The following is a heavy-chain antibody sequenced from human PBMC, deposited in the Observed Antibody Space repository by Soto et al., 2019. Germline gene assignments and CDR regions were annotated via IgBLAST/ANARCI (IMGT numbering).Heavy chain of an antibody. D-gene: IGHD3-10*01. CDR3: ARQGSNEYYSYGMEV. Sequence: QVQLVQSGAEVKKPGSSVKVSCKASGGTFSSYAINWVRQAPGQGLEWMGGIIRIFGTPDYAQRFQGRVTITADESTSTAYMELSSLRSEDTAVYYCARQGSNEYYSYGMEVWGQGTTVTVSS. J-gene: IGHJ6*02. CDR1: GGTFSSYA. CDR2: IIRIFGTP. V-gene: IGHV1-69*12.